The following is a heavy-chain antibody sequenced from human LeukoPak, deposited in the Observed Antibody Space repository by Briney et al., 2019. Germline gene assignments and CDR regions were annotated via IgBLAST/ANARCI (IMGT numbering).Heavy chain of an antibody. CDR1: GYTFTSYG. V-gene: IGHV1-18*01. Sequence: ASVKVSCKASGYTFTSYGISWVRQAPGQGLEWMGWISAYNGNTNYAQKLQGRVTMTTDTSTSTAYMELRSLRSDDTAVYYCARDEFNLGYCSGGSCFYYYYGMDVWGQGTTVTVSS. D-gene: IGHD2-15*01. CDR3: ARDEFNLGYCSGGSCFYYYYGMDV. CDR2: ISAYNGNT. J-gene: IGHJ6*02.